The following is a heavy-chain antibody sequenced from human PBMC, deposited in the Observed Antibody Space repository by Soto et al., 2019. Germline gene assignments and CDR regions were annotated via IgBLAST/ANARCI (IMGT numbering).Heavy chain of an antibody. Sequence: EVQLVESGGGLVQPGGSLRLSCAASGFTFSRNWMSWVRQAPGKGLEWVANIKQDGSEKYYVDSVKGRFTISRDNAKNSLYLQMNSLRAEDTAVYYCARDTGYCSGGSCQISAFDIWGQGTMVTVSS. CDR2: IKQDGSEK. V-gene: IGHV3-7*01. D-gene: IGHD2-15*01. CDR1: GFTFSRNW. CDR3: ARDTGYCSGGSCQISAFDI. J-gene: IGHJ3*02.